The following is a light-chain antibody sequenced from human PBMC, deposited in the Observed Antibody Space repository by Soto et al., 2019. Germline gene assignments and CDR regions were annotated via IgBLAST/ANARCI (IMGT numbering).Light chain of an antibody. V-gene: IGKV1-39*01. CDR1: QSISSY. CDR2: AAS. Sequence: DIQMSQSPSSLSASVGDRVTITCRASQSISSYLNWYQQKPGKAPNLLIYAASSLQSGVPSRFSGGGSGTDFTLTISSLQPEDFATYYCQQSYSSRFTFGPGTRVDIK. J-gene: IGKJ3*01. CDR3: QQSYSSRFT.